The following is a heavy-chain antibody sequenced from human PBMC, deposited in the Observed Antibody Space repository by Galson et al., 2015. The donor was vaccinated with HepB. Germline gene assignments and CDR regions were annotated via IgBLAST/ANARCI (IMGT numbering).Heavy chain of an antibody. J-gene: IGHJ4*02. D-gene: IGHD6-19*01. CDR1: GFTFSSYS. Sequence: SLRLSCAASGFTFSSYSMNWVRQAPGKGLEWVSYISSSSSTIYYADSVKGRFTISRDNAKNSLYLQMNSLRDEDTAVYYCASGTGLVAGTRGDYWGQGTLVTVSS. V-gene: IGHV3-48*02. CDR2: ISSSSSTI. CDR3: ASGTGLVAGTRGDY.